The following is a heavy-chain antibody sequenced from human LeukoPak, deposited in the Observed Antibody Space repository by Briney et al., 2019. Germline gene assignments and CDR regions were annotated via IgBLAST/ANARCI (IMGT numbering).Heavy chain of an antibody. Sequence: SETLSLTCTVSGDSISSSGYYWSWIRQHPGKGLEWIGYIYYSGSTYYNPSLKSRVAISVDTSKNQLSLKLGSVTAADTAVYYCARRSVAEDFENWGQGTLVTVSS. CDR2: IYYSGST. J-gene: IGHJ4*02. CDR1: GDSISSSGYY. CDR3: ARRSVAEDFEN. D-gene: IGHD6-19*01. V-gene: IGHV4-31*03.